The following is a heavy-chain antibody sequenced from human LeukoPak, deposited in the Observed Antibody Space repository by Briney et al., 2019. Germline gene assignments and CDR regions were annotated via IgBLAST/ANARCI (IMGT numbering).Heavy chain of an antibody. J-gene: IGHJ3*02. V-gene: IGHV3-48*03. D-gene: IGHD2-2*01. CDR1: GFTLSTYE. CDR3: ASRYCTSTNCYAFDT. CDR2: ISRSGGTI. Sequence: GGSLRLSYAASGFTLSTYEMNWVRQAPRNGREGVSYISRSGGTINYADSVKGRFTISRDNAKNSLYLQMNSLRAEDTAVYYCASRYCTSTNCYAFDTWGQGTMVTVSS.